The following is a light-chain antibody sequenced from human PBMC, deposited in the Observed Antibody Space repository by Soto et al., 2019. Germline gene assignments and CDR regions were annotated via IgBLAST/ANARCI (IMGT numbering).Light chain of an antibody. J-gene: IGKJ2*01. V-gene: IGKV3-15*01. CDR3: QQYYNWPPYT. Sequence: EVVMTQSPATLSVSPGDRATLSCRASQNVDTNVAWYQQKPGQAPRLLVHSASTRATGIPTRFTGSGSGTDFTLTISGLQSDDFAVYYCQQYYNWPPYTFGQGTKLQIK. CDR1: QNVDTN. CDR2: SAS.